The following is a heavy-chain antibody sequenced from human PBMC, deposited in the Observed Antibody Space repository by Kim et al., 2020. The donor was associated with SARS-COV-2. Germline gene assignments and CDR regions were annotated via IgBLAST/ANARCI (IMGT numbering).Heavy chain of an antibody. CDR3: ARELVEMATIIHYYYGMDV. V-gene: IGHV4-34*01. Sequence: SETLSLTCAVYGGSFSGYYWSWIRQPPGKGLEWIGEINHSGSTNYNPSLKSRVTISVDTSKNQFSLKLSSVTAADTAVYYCARELVEMATIIHYYYGMDVWGQGTTVTVSS. CDR1: GGSFSGYY. D-gene: IGHD5-12*01. J-gene: IGHJ6*02. CDR2: INHSGST.